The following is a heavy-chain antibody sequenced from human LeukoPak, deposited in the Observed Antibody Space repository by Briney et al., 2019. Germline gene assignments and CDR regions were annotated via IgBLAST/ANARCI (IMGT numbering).Heavy chain of an antibody. CDR3: ARHQGGSSWGFDP. CDR1: GGSFSSYY. V-gene: IGHV4-59*08. D-gene: IGHD3-10*01. CDR2: IYYSGTT. Sequence: SSETLSLTCTVSGGSFSSYYWSWIRQPPGKGLEWIGYIYYSGTTKYNPSLKSRVTISVDTSKNQFSLKLSSVTAADTAVYYCARHQGGSSWGFDPWGQGTLVTVSS. J-gene: IGHJ5*02.